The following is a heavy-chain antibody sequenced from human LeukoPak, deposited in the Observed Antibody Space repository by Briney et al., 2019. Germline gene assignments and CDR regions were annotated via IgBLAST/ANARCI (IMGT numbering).Heavy chain of an antibody. Sequence: GGSLRLSCAASGFTFSSYGMNWVRQAPGKGLEWVAVIWYDGSNKYYADSVKGRFTISRDNSKNTLYLQMNSLRAEDTAVYYCAREELSGNWFDPWGQGTLVTVSS. CDR1: GFTFSSYG. CDR3: AREELSGNWFDP. CDR2: IWYDGSNK. V-gene: IGHV3-33*01. D-gene: IGHD3-16*02. J-gene: IGHJ5*02.